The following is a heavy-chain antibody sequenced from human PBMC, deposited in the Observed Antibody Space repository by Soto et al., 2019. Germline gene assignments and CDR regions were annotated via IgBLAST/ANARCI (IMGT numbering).Heavy chain of an antibody. CDR3: ARDGEGSTWYYYGSSGYYYLGY. CDR2: LSGSGTST. CDR1: GFSFVNYA. V-gene: IGHV3-23*01. J-gene: IGHJ4*02. Sequence: GGSLRLSCAASGFSFVNYAMNWVRQAPGKGLEWVSGLSGSGTSTYYADSVKGRFTISRDNSRDTLFLQMNSLTADDTAVYYCARDGEGSTWYYYGSSGYYYLGYWGQGTLVTVSS. D-gene: IGHD3-22*01.